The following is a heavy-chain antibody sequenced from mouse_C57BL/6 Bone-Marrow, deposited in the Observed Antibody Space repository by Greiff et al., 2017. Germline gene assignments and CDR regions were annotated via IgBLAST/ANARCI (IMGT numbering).Heavy chain of an antibody. CDR3: ARNWAMDY. CDR1: GYTFTSYW. CDR2: IDPSDSYT. J-gene: IGHJ4*01. D-gene: IGHD4-1*01. V-gene: IGHV1-69*01. Sequence: VQLQQPGAELVMPGASVKLSCKASGYTFTSYWMHWVKQRPGQGLEWIGEIDPSDSYTNYNQKFKGKSTLTVDKSSSTAYMQLSSLTSEDSAVYYWARNWAMDYWGQGTSVTVSS.